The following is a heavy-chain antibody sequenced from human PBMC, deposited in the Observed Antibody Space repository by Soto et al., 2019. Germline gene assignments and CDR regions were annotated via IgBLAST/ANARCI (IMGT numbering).Heavy chain of an antibody. CDR2: IIPIFGTA. CDR3: ARGIAVAGNYYYYGMDV. Sequence: ASVTVSCQASGGTFSSYAISWVRQAPGQGLEWMGGIIPIFGTANYAQKFQGRVTITADESTSTAYMELSSLRSEDTAVYYCARGIAVAGNYYYYGMDVWGQGTTVTVSS. V-gene: IGHV1-69*13. J-gene: IGHJ6*02. D-gene: IGHD6-19*01. CDR1: GGTFSSYA.